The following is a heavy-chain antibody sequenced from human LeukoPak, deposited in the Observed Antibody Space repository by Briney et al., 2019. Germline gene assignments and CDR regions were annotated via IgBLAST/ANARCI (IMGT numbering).Heavy chain of an antibody. J-gene: IGHJ4*02. V-gene: IGHV3-66*01. CDR3: ARDLTIGYFDY. CDR1: GFTFSSNY. CDR2: IYSGGST. Sequence: GGSLRLSCAASGFTFSSNYMSWVRQAPGKGLEWVSVIYSGGSTYYADSVKGRFTISRDNSKNTLYLQMNSLRAEDTAVYYCARDLTIGYFDYWGQGTLVTVSS. D-gene: IGHD5-24*01.